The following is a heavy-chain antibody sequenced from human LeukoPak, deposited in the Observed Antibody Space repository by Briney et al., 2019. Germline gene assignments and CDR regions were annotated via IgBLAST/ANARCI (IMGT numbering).Heavy chain of an antibody. Sequence: PSETLSLTCTVSGGSISSGSYYWSWIRQPAGKGLEWIGRIYTSGSTNYNPSLKSRVTISVDTSKNQFSLKLSSVTAADTAVYYCARSSWDPGYCSGGSCPYYFDYWGQGTLVTVSS. CDR2: IYTSGST. V-gene: IGHV4-61*02. J-gene: IGHJ4*02. D-gene: IGHD2-15*01. CDR3: ARSSWDPGYCSGGSCPYYFDY. CDR1: GGSISSGSYY.